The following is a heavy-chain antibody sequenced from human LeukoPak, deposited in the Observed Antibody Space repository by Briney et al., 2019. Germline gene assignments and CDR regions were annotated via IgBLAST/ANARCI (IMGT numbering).Heavy chain of an antibody. J-gene: IGHJ6*02. D-gene: IGHD1-26*01. CDR2: IYTSGST. V-gene: IGHV4-61*02. CDR3: ARVGATPRYYNYYGMDV. Sequence: SQTLSPTCTVSGGSISSGSYYWSWIRQPAGKGLEWIGRIYTSGSTNYNPSLKSRVTISVDTSKNQFSLRLSSVTAADTAVYYCARVGATPRYYNYYGMDVWGQGTTVTVSS. CDR1: GGSISSGSYY.